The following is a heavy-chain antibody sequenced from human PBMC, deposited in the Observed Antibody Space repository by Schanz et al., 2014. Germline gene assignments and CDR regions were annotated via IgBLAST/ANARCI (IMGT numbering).Heavy chain of an antibody. CDR3: AKDTRMTPAGTGVFFDY. J-gene: IGHJ4*02. Sequence: EVQLVEYGGGLVQPGGSLRLSCAASGFTFNNYAMGWVRQAPGKGLEWVSALSAGADRIYYANSVKGRLKVTRDNSKNKLYLQMNSLTAEDTAVYFCAKDTRMTPAGTGVFFDYWGQGTLVTVSS. V-gene: IGHV3-23*04. CDR1: GFTFNNYA. D-gene: IGHD6-13*01. CDR2: LSAGADRI.